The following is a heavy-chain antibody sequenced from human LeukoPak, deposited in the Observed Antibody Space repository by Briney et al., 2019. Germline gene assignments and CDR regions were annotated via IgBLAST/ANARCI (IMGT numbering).Heavy chain of an antibody. CDR3: ASLVNNWNDDNWFDP. Sequence: PSETLSLTCTVSGDSISSYYWSWIRQPPGKGLEWIGYIYYSGSTNYNPSLKSRVTISVDTPKNQFSLKLSSVTAADTAVYYCASLVNNWNDDNWFDPWGQGTLVTVSS. CDR2: IYYSGST. J-gene: IGHJ5*02. V-gene: IGHV4-59*01. CDR1: GDSISSYY. D-gene: IGHD1-1*01.